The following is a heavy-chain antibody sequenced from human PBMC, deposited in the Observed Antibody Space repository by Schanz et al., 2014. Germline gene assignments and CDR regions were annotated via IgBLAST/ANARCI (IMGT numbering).Heavy chain of an antibody. CDR3: ARETTIITGGAFDV. CDR1: GYSFTDYA. CDR2: ISGYNGDT. Sequence: QVQLVQSGVEVKRPGASVRVSCKASGYSFTDYAIHWVRQAPGQGLEWMGWISGYNGDTNYAPKFQDRVTMTTDTSTGITSLELRNLKSDDTAVYYCARETTIITGGAFDVWGQGTMXTVSS. J-gene: IGHJ3*01. D-gene: IGHD3-9*01. V-gene: IGHV1-18*01.